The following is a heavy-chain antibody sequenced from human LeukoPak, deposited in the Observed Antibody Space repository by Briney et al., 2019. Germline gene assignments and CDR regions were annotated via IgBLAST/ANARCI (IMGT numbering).Heavy chain of an antibody. J-gene: IGHJ6*03. D-gene: IGHD6-13*01. CDR2: ISSSSSTI. CDR1: GFTFSSYS. CDR3: ARDSSSWKYYYYYYMDV. V-gene: IGHV3-48*01. Sequence: GGSLRLSCAASGFTFSSYSMNWVRQAPGKGLEWVSYISSSSSTIYYADSVKGRFTISRDNAKNSLYLQMNSQRAEDTAVYYCARDSSSWKYYYYYYMDVWGKGTSVTVSS.